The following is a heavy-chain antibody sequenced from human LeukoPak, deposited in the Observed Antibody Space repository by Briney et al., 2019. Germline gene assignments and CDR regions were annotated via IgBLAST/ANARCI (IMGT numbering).Heavy chain of an antibody. Sequence: SETLSLTCSVSGASISSYYWTWIRQPAGKGPEWIGRIHTSGSTNYNPSLKSRVNMSADTSKNQFSLKLNSVTAADTAVYYCARVTDPRYNWFDPWGQGTLVTVSS. V-gene: IGHV4-4*07. D-gene: IGHD2-21*02. CDR2: IHTSGST. J-gene: IGHJ5*02. CDR3: ARVTDPRYNWFDP. CDR1: GASISSYY.